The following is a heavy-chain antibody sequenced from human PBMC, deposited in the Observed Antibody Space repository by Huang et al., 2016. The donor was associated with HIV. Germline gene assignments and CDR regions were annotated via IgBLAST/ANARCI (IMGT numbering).Heavy chain of an antibody. J-gene: IGHJ4*02. V-gene: IGHV3-33*04. CDR3: ARGDYYDSSGYHPGYFDY. D-gene: IGHD3-22*01. CDR2: IRNDVMKK. Sequence: VQLIESGGGVVQPGKSLRLSCATSGFILGNYGMHWVRQAPGKGLKWVAFIRNDVMKKNYADSVRGRFTVGRDNGNNTLFLQMRSLGVDDTAVYYCARGDYYDSSGYHPGYFDYWGQGILVTVSS. CDR1: GFILGNYG.